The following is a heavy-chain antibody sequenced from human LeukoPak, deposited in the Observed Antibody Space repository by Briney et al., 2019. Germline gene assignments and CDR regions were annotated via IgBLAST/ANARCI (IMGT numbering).Heavy chain of an antibody. V-gene: IGHV3-30*04. CDR2: ISYDGSNK. CDR3: ARDLSAVAAAGTVCGY. Sequence: GSLKLSCGASGFPFSSYAMHRVRQAPGKGLEGVAGISYDGSNKYYADSVKGRFTISRDNSKNTLYLQMNSLRAEDTAVYYCARDLSAVAAAGTVCGYWGQGTLVTVSS. CDR1: GFPFSSYA. J-gene: IGHJ4*02. D-gene: IGHD6-13*01.